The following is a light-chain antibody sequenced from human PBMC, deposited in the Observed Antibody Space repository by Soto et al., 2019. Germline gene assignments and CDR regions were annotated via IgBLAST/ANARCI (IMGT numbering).Light chain of an antibody. CDR1: QSVSSN. J-gene: IGKJ4*01. Sequence: EIVMTQSPATLSVSPGERATLSCRASQSVSSNLAWYQQKPGQAPRLLIYGASTRATGIPARFSGSGSGTEFTLTISSLQPEDSATYYCQQTNTFPLTFGGGTKVDIK. CDR2: GAS. V-gene: IGKV3-15*01. CDR3: QQTNTFPLT.